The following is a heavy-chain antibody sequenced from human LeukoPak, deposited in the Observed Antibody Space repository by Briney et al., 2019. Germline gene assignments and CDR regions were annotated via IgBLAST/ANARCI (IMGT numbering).Heavy chain of an antibody. J-gene: IGHJ3*02. Sequence: PGGSLRLSCAASGLTVGSNYMSWVRQAPGKGLEWVSVIYSDGTTYYADSVKGRFTISRDNSKNTLYLQMNSLGAEDTAVYYCAGGTSGWWHAFDIWGQGTMVTVSS. CDR1: GLTVGSNY. V-gene: IGHV3-53*01. CDR3: AGGTSGWWHAFDI. CDR2: IYSDGTT. D-gene: IGHD2-8*02.